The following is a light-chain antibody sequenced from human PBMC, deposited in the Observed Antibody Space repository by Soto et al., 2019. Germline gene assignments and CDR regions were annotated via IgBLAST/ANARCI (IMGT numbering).Light chain of an antibody. CDR3: CSYAGSIYV. Sequence: QSALTQPASVSGSPGQSITISCTGTSSDIGDYDYVSWYQQRPGRAPKLMIYEVRYRPSGVSNRFSGSKSGNTASLTISGLQAEDEADYYCCSYAGSIYVFGTGTKVTVL. CDR2: EVR. J-gene: IGLJ1*01. V-gene: IGLV2-14*01. CDR1: SSDIGDYDY.